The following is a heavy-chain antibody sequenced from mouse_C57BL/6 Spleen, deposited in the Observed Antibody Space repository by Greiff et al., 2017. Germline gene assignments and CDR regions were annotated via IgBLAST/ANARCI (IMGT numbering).Heavy chain of an antibody. V-gene: IGHV1-54*01. CDR1: GYAFTNYL. Sequence: QVQLQQSGAELVRPGTSVKVSCTASGYAFTNYLIEWVKQRPGQGLEWIGVINPGSGGTNYNEKFKGKATLTADKSSSTAYMQLSSLTSEDSAVYFCAANWDNWGQGTTLTVSS. CDR3: AANWDN. CDR2: INPGSGGT. D-gene: IGHD4-1*01. J-gene: IGHJ2*01.